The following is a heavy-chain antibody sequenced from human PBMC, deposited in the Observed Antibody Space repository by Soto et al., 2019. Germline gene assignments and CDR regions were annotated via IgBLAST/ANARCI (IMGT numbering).Heavy chain of an antibody. V-gene: IGHV4-34*01. Sequence: QVQLQQWGAGLLKPSETLSLTCAVNGGSFTGYYWSWVRQPPGKGLEWIGEIKDGGSTNYSPSLRSRVTLSADPSKRQLSLKVTSVTAADTAVYYCARGQEGVVATHWDQGSLVTVSS. CDR1: GGSFTGYY. CDR3: ARGQEGVVATH. J-gene: IGHJ4*02. CDR2: IKDGGST. D-gene: IGHD2-15*01.